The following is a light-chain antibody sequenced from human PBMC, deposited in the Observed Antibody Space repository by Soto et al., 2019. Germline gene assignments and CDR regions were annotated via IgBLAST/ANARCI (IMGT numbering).Light chain of an antibody. CDR3: SSYTTSSTLV. CDR2: DVT. V-gene: IGLV2-14*03. CDR1: SSDIGGYNF. Sequence: QSALTQPASVSGSPGQSITISCTGTSSDIGGYNFVSWYQQHPGKAPKLMIYDVTNRPPGLSDRFSGSKSGNTASLTISGLQAEYEADYYCSSYTTSSTLVFGGGTQLTAL. J-gene: IGLJ3*02.